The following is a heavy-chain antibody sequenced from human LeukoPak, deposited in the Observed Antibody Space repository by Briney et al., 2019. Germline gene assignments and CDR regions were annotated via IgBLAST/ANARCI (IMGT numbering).Heavy chain of an antibody. CDR1: GFTFSDFY. V-gene: IGHV3-11*01. CDR2: ISNSGSTI. J-gene: IGHJ4*02. D-gene: IGHD3-22*01. Sequence: GGSLRLSCAASGFTFSDFYMTWIRQAPGKGLEWVSYISNSGSTIYYADSVKGRFTISRDNAKNSLYLQMNSLRAEDTAVYYCARSADSSGYFREITLYYFDYWGQGTLVTVSS. CDR3: ARSADSSGYFREITLYYFDY.